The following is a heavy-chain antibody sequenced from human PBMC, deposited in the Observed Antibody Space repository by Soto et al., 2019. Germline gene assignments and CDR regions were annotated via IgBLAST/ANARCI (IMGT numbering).Heavy chain of an antibody. D-gene: IGHD2-15*01. V-gene: IGHV1-58*01. CDR2: IVVGSGNT. J-gene: IGHJ6*02. Sequence: GASVKVSCKASGFTFTSSAVQWVRQARGQRLEWIGWIVVGSGNTNYAQKFQERVTITRDMSTSTAYMELSSLRSEDTAVYYCARIPRIYYYYGMDVWGQGTTVTVSS. CDR1: GFTFTSSA. CDR3: ARIPRIYYYYGMDV.